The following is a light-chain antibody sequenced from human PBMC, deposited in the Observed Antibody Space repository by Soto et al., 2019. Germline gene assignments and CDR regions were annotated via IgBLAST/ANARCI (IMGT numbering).Light chain of an antibody. V-gene: IGKV3-20*01. J-gene: IGKJ1*01. Sequence: EIVLTQSPATLSLSPGGRATLSCRASQSLSLSLAWYQQNPGQAPRLLMYGISRRATGIPDRFSGSGSGTDFTLTITRLEPEDFAVYYCQQYVTSPPRTFGQGTKVDIK. CDR1: QSLSLS. CDR3: QQYVTSPPRT. CDR2: GIS.